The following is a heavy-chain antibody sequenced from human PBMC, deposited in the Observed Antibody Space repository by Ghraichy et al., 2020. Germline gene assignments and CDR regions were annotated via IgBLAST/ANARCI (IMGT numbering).Heavy chain of an antibody. V-gene: IGHV3-23*01. D-gene: IGHD3-3*01. Sequence: GGSLRLSCAASGFTFSSYAMSWVRQAPGKGLEWVSAISGSGGSTSYADSVKGRFTISRDNSKNTLYLQMNSLRAEDTAVYYCAKDRELRFLEWLNPPYNWFDPWGQGTLVTVS. J-gene: IGHJ5*02. CDR1: GFTFSSYA. CDR2: ISGSGGST. CDR3: AKDRELRFLEWLNPPYNWFDP.